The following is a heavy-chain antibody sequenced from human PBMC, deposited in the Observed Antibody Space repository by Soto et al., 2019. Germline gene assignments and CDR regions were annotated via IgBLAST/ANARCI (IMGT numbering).Heavy chain of an antibody. Sequence: EVQVLESGGGLVQPGGSLRLSCAASGFTFSNYAMSWVRQAPGKGLEWVSTIHGGGDYTHYTDSVKGRFTISRDNSRXXXXXXXXXXXXXXXXXXXXXXXXXXXSYTNWNFDVWGRGTLVTVSS. CDR2: IHGGGDYT. D-gene: IGHD1-26*01. CDR3: XXXXXXXSYTNWNFDV. CDR1: GFTFSNYA. V-gene: IGHV3-23*01. J-gene: IGHJ2*01.